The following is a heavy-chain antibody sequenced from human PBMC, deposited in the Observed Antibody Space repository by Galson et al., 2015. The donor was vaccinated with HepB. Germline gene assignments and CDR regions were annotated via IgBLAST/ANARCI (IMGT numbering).Heavy chain of an antibody. D-gene: IGHD2-21*02. V-gene: IGHV1-18*01. J-gene: IGHJ6*02. CDR1: GYTFTSYG. Sequence: SVKVSCKASGYTFTSYGISWVRQAPGQGLEWMGWISIYDGNTNYAQKLQGRVTMTTDTSTSTAYMELRSLRSDDTAVYYCASSIVVVTARSYCYYGMDVWGQGTTVTVSS. CDR2: ISIYDGNT. CDR3: ASSIVVVTARSYCYYGMDV.